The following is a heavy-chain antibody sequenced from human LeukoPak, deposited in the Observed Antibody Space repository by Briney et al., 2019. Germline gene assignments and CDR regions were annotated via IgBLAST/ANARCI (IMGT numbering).Heavy chain of an antibody. J-gene: IGHJ3*02. Sequence: PSGTLSLTCAVSGGSISSSNWWSWVRQPPGKGLEWIGEIYHSGSTNYNPSLKSRVTISVDKSKNQFSLKLSSVTAADTAVYYCARVNPPYYYGSGSYLHAFDIWGQGTMVTVSS. CDR3: ARVNPPYYYGSGSYLHAFDI. CDR2: IYHSGST. D-gene: IGHD3-10*01. CDR1: GGSISSSNW. V-gene: IGHV4-4*02.